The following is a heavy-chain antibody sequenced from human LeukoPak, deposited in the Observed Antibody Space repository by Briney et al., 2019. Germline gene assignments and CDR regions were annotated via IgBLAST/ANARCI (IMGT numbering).Heavy chain of an antibody. Sequence: GGSLRLSCAASGFTFSSYGMHWVRQAPGKGLEWVAVIGPRGGDIVYADSVKGRFTISRDNSNNLLSLEMNSLRAEDTAVYYCAKYCGGGCFRNFDCWGQGTLVTVSS. CDR1: GFTFSSYG. CDR2: IGPRGGDI. J-gene: IGHJ4*02. V-gene: IGHV3-NL1*01. CDR3: AKYCGGGCFRNFDC. D-gene: IGHD2-21*02.